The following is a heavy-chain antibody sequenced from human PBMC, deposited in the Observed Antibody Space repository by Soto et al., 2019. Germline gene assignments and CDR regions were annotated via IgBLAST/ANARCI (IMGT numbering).Heavy chain of an antibody. Sequence: QVQLQQWGAGLLKPSETLSLSCAVYGGYFNDNYYTWFPQPPGKGLEWIGEISRSGTTKYIPSLHSRASISFDTSKTKVSLKVTSVTAADTAVYYCAPSLWFGTQVEIWGQGALVTVAS. CDR3: APSLWFGTQVEI. CDR2: ISRSGTT. V-gene: IGHV4-34*01. D-gene: IGHD3-10*01. CDR1: GGYFNDNY. J-gene: IGHJ4*02.